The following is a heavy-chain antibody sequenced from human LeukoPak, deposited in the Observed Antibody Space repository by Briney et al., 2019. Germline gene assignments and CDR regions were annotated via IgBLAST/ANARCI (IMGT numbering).Heavy chain of an antibody. D-gene: IGHD2-15*01. Sequence: PGGSLRLSCAASGFTFRIYEPNWVRQAPGKGLEWVSYISSSGSTIYYADSVKGRFTISRDNAKNSLHLQMNSLRAEDTAVYYCARYTYIANAFDIWGQGTMVTVSS. CDR2: ISSSGSTI. CDR1: GFTFRIYE. CDR3: ARYTYIANAFDI. J-gene: IGHJ3*02. V-gene: IGHV3-48*03.